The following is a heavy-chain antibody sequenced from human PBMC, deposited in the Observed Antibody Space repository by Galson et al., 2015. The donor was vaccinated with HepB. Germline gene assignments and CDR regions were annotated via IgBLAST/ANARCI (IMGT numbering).Heavy chain of an antibody. Sequence: SLRLSCAASGFTFSSYSMNWVRQAPGKGLEWVSYISSSSSTIYYADSVKGRFTISRDNAKNSLYLQMNSLSDEDTAVYYCARVCSAFSAVIDYWGQGTLVTVSS. V-gene: IGHV3-48*02. D-gene: IGHD3-10*02. CDR3: ARVCSAFSAVIDY. J-gene: IGHJ4*02. CDR1: GFTFSSYS. CDR2: ISSSSSTI.